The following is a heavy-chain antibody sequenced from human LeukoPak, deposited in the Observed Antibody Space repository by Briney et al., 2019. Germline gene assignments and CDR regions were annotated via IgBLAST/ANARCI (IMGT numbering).Heavy chain of an antibody. CDR1: GGSFSGYY. CDR3: ARVRNYYGSGSYSRRTHYYYYMDV. V-gene: IGHV4-34*01. CDR2: INHSGST. J-gene: IGHJ6*03. D-gene: IGHD3-10*01. Sequence: SETLSLTCVVYGGSFSGYYWSWIRQPPGKGLEWIGEINHSGSTNYNPSLKSRVTISVDTSKNQFSLKLSSVTAADTAVYYCARVRNYYGSGSYSRRTHYYYYMDVWGKGTTVTISS.